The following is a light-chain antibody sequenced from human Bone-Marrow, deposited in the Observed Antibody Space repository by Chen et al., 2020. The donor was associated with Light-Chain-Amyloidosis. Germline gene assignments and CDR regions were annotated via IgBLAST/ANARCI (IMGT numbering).Light chain of an antibody. V-gene: IGLV6-57*01. CDR2: EDD. J-gene: IGLJ3*02. CDR1: SGSIATNY. CDR3: QSYQGSSKGV. Sequence: NFMLTQPHSVSESPGKTVIISCTRSSGSIATNYVQWYQQRPGSSPTTVIYEDDQRPSGVPDPFSGGIDTSSNAASLTISGLRTEDEAAYSGQSYQGSSKGVFGGGIKLSVL.